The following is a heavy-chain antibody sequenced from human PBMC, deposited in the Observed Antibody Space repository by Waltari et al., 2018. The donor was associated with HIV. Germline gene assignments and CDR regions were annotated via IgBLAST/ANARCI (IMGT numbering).Heavy chain of an antibody. CDR1: GGTFSSYA. Sequence: QVQLVQSGAEVKKPGSSVKVSCKASGGTFSSYAISWVRQAPGQGLEWRGGIIPIFGTANYAQKFQGRVTITADKATSTAYMELSSLRSEDTAVYYCARDPRMDYDFWSGYSDGMDVWGQGTTVTVSS. V-gene: IGHV1-69*06. CDR3: ARDPRMDYDFWSGYSDGMDV. CDR2: IIPIFGTA. D-gene: IGHD3-3*01. J-gene: IGHJ6*02.